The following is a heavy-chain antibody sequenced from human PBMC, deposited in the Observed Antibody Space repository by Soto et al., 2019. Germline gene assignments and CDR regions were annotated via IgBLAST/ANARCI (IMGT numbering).Heavy chain of an antibody. J-gene: IGHJ4*02. CDR3: ARLYYDYIWGSYRLSY. D-gene: IGHD3-16*02. V-gene: IGHV1-8*01. CDR1: GYTFTSCD. Sequence: QVQLVQSGAEVKKPGASVKVSCKASGYTFTSCDINWVRQATGQGLEWMGWMNPNSGNTGYAQKFQGRVTMTRNTSISTAYMELSSLRSEDTAVYYCARLYYDYIWGSYRLSYWGQGTLVTVSS. CDR2: MNPNSGNT.